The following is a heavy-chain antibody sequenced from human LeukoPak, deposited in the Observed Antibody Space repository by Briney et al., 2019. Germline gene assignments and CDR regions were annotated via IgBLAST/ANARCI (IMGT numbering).Heavy chain of an antibody. J-gene: IGHJ3*02. D-gene: IGHD3-3*01. V-gene: IGHV1-8*01. CDR2: MNPNSGNT. CDR3: ARDLFVLRFLEWYAPDAFDI. Sequence: GASVKVSCKASGYTFTSYDINWVRQATGQGLEWMGWMNPNSGNTGYAQKFQGRVTMTRNTSISTAYMELSSLRSEDTAVYYCARDLFVLRFLEWYAPDAFDIWGQGTMVTVSS. CDR1: GYTFTSYD.